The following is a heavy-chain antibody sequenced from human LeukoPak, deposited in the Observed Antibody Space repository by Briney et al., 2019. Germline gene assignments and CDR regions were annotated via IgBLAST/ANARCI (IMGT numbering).Heavy chain of an antibody. CDR3: AILIRGWTHDAFDI. Sequence: SVKVSCKTSGYTFTSHDINWVRQAPGQGLEWMGGIIPIFGTANYAQKFQGRVTITTDESTSTAYMELSSLRSEDTAVYYCAILIRGWTHDAFDIWGQGTMVTVSS. D-gene: IGHD6-19*01. J-gene: IGHJ3*02. CDR1: GYTFTSHD. V-gene: IGHV1-69*05. CDR2: IIPIFGTA.